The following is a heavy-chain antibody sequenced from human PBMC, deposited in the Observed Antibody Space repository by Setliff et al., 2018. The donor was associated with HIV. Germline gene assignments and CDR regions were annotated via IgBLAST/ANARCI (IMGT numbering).Heavy chain of an antibody. J-gene: IGHJ6*03. Sequence: GGSLRLSCAASGFIFSSYGMHWVRQAPGKGLEWVAIIWYDGSNKYYADSVKGRFTISRDNSKNTLYLQMNSLRVEDTAVYYCARGLTIFGVATPGIYSFMDVWGKGTTVTVSS. CDR3: ARGLTIFGVATPGIYSFMDV. D-gene: IGHD3-3*01. V-gene: IGHV3-33*01. CDR2: IWYDGSNK. CDR1: GFIFSSYG.